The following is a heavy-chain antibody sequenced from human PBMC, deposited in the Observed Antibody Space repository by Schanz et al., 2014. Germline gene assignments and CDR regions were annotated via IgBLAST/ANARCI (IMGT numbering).Heavy chain of an antibody. Sequence: EVQLVESGGGLVQPGGSLRLSCAASGFTFSSYAMSWVRQAPGKGLEWVSAISGSGGSTYYADSVKGRFTISRDNSKNTLYLQMNSLRVEDSAIYYCAKDAENTAMITDYFDYWGQGTLVTVSS. CDR1: GFTFSSYA. J-gene: IGHJ4*02. D-gene: IGHD5-18*01. V-gene: IGHV3-23*04. CDR3: AKDAENTAMITDYFDY. CDR2: ISGSGGST.